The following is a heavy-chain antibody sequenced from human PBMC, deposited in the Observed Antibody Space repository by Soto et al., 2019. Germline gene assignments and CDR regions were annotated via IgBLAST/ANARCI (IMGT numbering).Heavy chain of an antibody. Sequence: SETLSLTCSVSDDSITGGGYCWSWIRQHPAKGLEWIGSIYYRGSTYYNPSLRSRGTISLDPSQARLSLRLTSLTAADTATYYCARGGSGTYHVWGQGTLVTVSS. CDR3: ARGGSGTYHV. J-gene: IGHJ4*02. CDR1: DDSITGGGYC. V-gene: IGHV4-31*02. CDR2: IYYRGST. D-gene: IGHD3-10*01.